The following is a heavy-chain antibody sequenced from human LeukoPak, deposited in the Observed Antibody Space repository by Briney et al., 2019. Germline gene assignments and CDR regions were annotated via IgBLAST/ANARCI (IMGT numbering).Heavy chain of an antibody. Sequence: PSETLSLTCAVYGGSFSGYYWSWIRQPPGKGLEWIGEINHSGSTNYNPSLKSRVTISVDTSKNQFFLKLSSVTAADTAVYYCARGYYYDSSGYRALGSKWGQGTLVTVSS. CDR3: ARGYYYDSSGYRALGSK. CDR2: INHSGST. V-gene: IGHV4-34*01. J-gene: IGHJ4*02. D-gene: IGHD3-22*01. CDR1: GGSFSGYY.